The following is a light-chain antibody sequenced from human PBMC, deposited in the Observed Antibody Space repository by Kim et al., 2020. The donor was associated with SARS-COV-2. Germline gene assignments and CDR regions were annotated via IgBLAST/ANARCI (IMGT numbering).Light chain of an antibody. Sequence: GQRVTIACSGSSSNIGSNTVNWYRQLPGTAPKLLIYSNKQRPSGVPDRFSGSKSGTSASLAISGLQSEDEADYYCAAWDDSLNGVIFGGGTKVTVL. V-gene: IGLV1-44*01. CDR2: SNK. CDR3: AAWDDSLNGVI. J-gene: IGLJ2*01. CDR1: SSNIGSNT.